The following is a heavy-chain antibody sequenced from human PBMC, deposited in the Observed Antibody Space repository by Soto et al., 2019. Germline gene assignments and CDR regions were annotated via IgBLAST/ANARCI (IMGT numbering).Heavy chain of an antibody. D-gene: IGHD5-12*01. V-gene: IGHV4-34*01. CDR1: GGSFSGYY. CDR2: INHSGST. J-gene: IGHJ5*02. CDR3: ARKPRLDVATFYNWFDP. Sequence: PSETLSLTCAVYGGSFSGYYWSWIRQPPGKGLEWIGEINHSGSTNYNPSLKSRVTISVDTSKNQFSLKLSSVTAADTAVYYCARKPRLDVATFYNWFDPWGQGTLVTVSS.